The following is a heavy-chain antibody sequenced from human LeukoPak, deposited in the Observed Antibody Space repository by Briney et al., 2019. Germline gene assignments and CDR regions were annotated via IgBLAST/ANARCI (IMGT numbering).Heavy chain of an antibody. CDR2: INNDGGSI. CDR3: ARLLWFGEPQFDY. Sequence: GGSLRLSCAASGFTFSSYWMHWVRQAPGKGLVWVSHINNDGGSITYADSVKGRFTISRDNAKHTVFLQMNSLRAEDTAVYYCARLLWFGEPQFDYWGQGTLVTVSS. D-gene: IGHD3-10*01. V-gene: IGHV3-74*01. CDR1: GFTFSSYW. J-gene: IGHJ4*02.